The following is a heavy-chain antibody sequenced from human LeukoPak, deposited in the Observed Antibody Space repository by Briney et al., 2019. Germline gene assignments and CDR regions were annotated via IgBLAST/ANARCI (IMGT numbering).Heavy chain of an antibody. J-gene: IGHJ3*02. CDR1: GFTFSSYS. D-gene: IGHD3-22*01. CDR2: ISSSSTYI. CDR3: ARDWRDSSGKFPNDAFDI. V-gene: IGHV3-21*06. Sequence: GGSLRLSCAASGFTFSSYSMNWVRQAPGKGLEWVSFISSSSTYIYYADSLKGRFTISRDNAKNSLYLQMNSLRAEDTAVYYCARDWRDSSGKFPNDAFDIWGQGTMVTVSS.